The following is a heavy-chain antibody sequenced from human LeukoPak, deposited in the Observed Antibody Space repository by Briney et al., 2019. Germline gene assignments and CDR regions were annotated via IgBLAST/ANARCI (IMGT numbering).Heavy chain of an antibody. D-gene: IGHD4-17*01. Sequence: GESLKISCKGSGYSFTSYWIGWVRQMPGKGLEWMGIIYPGDSDTRYSPSFQGQVTISADKSISTAYLQWSSLKASDTAMYYCARQNGDSYYYYYMDVWGKGTTVTIS. V-gene: IGHV5-51*01. CDR2: IYPGDSDT. CDR3: ARQNGDSYYYYYMDV. J-gene: IGHJ6*03. CDR1: GYSFTSYW.